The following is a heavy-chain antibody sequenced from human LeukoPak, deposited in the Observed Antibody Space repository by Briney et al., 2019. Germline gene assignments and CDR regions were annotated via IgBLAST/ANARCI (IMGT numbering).Heavy chain of an antibody. Sequence: SETLSLTCTVSGGSISSSSYYWGWIRQPPGKGLEWIGSIYYSGSTYYNPSLKSRVTISVDTSKNQFSLKLSSVTAADTAVYYCARHGMEPPFDYMDVWGKGTTVTVSS. CDR1: GGSISSSSYY. CDR2: IYYSGST. D-gene: IGHD1-26*01. CDR3: ARHGMEPPFDYMDV. V-gene: IGHV4-39*07. J-gene: IGHJ6*03.